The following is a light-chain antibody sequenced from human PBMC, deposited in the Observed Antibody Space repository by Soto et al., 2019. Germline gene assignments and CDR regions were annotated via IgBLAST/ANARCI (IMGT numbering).Light chain of an antibody. V-gene: IGKV3D-15*01. J-gene: IGKJ4*01. Sequence: EVVMTQSPATLSVSPGERATLSCRASQRIISNLAWYQQKPGRAPRLLIYSASARVSGIPARFSGSGSGTECTLTISSLQSEDFAVYYCQQYNNWPLTFGGGTKVEIK. CDR2: SAS. CDR1: QRIISN. CDR3: QQYNNWPLT.